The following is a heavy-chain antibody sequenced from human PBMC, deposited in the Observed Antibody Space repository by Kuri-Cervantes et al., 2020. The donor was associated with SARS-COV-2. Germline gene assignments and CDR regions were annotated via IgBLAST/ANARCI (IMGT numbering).Heavy chain of an antibody. D-gene: IGHD1-26*01. Sequence: GESLKISCVASGFNFSTTDMHWVRQAPGKGLEWVTFISSDGKNKKCMASGKGRFTISRDNSKNTLYLQMNSLRAEDTAVYYCAKEMGATKYFQHWGQGTLVTVSS. J-gene: IGHJ1*01. CDR2: ISSDGKNK. CDR1: GFNFSTTD. V-gene: IGHV3-30*18. CDR3: AKEMGATKYFQH.